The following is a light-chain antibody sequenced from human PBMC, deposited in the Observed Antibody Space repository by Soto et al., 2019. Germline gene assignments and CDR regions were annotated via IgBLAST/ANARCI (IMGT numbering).Light chain of an antibody. V-gene: IGKV3-11*01. CDR1: QSVRSY. J-gene: IGKJ4*01. CDR3: QQRSNWPST. CDR2: DAF. Sequence: EIVLTQSPVTLSLSPGERATLSCRASQSVRSYLAWYQLKPGQAPRLLIYDAFKRATGIPARFSGSGSGTDFTLTISSLEPEDFAVYYCQQRSNWPSTFGGGTKVEIK.